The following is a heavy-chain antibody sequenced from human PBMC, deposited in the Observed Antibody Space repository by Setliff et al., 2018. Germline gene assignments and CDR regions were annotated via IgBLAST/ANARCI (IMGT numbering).Heavy chain of an antibody. Sequence: TSETLSLTCTVPGGSISSSGYYWSWTRQPPGKGLEWIGNIYYSGRTYYNPSLRSRVTISVDTSKNQFSLKLTSVTAADTAVYYCAKITGMVGATPYYFDYWGQGTLVTVSS. CDR3: AKITGMVGATPYYFDY. V-gene: IGHV4-39*01. J-gene: IGHJ4*02. CDR1: GGSISSSGYY. D-gene: IGHD1-26*01. CDR2: IYYSGRT.